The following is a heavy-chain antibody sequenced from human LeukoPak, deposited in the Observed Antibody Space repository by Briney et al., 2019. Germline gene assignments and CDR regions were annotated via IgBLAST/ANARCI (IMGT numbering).Heavy chain of an antibody. D-gene: IGHD3-10*01. CDR1: GFTFSSYE. CDR2: ISSSGSTI. CDR3: ARTEVLWFGEPNFPYYFDY. J-gene: IGHJ4*02. Sequence: GGSLRLSCAASGFTFSSYEMNWVRQAPGKGLEWVSYISSSGSTIYYADSVKGRFTVSRDNAKNSLYLQMNSLRAEDTAVYYCARTEVLWFGEPNFPYYFDYWGQGTLVTVSS. V-gene: IGHV3-48*03.